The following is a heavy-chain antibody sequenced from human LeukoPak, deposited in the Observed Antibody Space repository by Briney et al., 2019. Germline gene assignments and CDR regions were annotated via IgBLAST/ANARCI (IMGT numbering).Heavy chain of an antibody. CDR3: ASAERKAPGRFRLPQAFDI. D-gene: IGHD5-18*01. Sequence: SETLSLTCTVSGGSISSYYWSWIRQPPGKGLEWIGYIYYSESTNYNPSLKSRVTISVDTSKNQFSLKLSSVTAADTAVYYCASAERKAPGRFRLPQAFDIWGQGTMVTVSS. CDR2: IYYSEST. J-gene: IGHJ3*02. V-gene: IGHV4-59*01. CDR1: GGSISSYY.